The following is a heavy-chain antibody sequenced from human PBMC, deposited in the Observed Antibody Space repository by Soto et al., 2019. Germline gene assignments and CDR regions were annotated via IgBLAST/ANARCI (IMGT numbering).Heavy chain of an antibody. J-gene: IGHJ1*01. D-gene: IGHD2-21*01. CDR1: GYTLTELS. V-gene: IGHV1-24*01. Sequence: SSVKVSCKVSGYTLTELSMHWVRQAPGKGLEWMGYFDPEDGETTYAQKFQGRVTMTKDTSTDTAYMELSSLRSEDTAVYYCATGFWGGECLPFASRGKGTLVTGAS. CDR2: FDPEDGET. CDR3: ATGFWGGECLPFAS.